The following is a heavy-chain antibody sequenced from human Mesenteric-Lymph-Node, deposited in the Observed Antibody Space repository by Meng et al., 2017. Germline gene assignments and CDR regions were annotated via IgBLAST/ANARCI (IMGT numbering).Heavy chain of an antibody. V-gene: IGHV7-4-1*02. CDR2: INTNTGNP. D-gene: IGHD4-17*01. Sequence: QVQLVQSWSDVKEPGASGKVSCKVYGYTFTSNAMNWVRQAAGQGLEWMGWINTNTGNPTYAQGFRGRFVVSLDTSVSTAYLQISSLKAEDTAVYYCARDTSPRYDYGVKFDYWGQGTLVTVSS. CDR3: ARDTSPRYDYGVKFDY. CDR1: GYTFTSNA. J-gene: IGHJ4*02.